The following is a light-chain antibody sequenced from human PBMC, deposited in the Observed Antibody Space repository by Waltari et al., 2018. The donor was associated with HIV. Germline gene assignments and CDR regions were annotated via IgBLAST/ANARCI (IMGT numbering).Light chain of an antibody. CDR2: DAS. CDR1: QSVSSY. V-gene: IGKV3-11*01. CDR3: QQRSNWPPALT. Sequence: DIVLTQSPATLSLSPGERATLSCRASQSVSSYLAWYQQKPGQAPRLLIYDASNRATAIPARFSGSGSGTDFTLTISSLEPEDFAVYYCQQRSNWPPALTFGGGTKVEIK. J-gene: IGKJ4*01.